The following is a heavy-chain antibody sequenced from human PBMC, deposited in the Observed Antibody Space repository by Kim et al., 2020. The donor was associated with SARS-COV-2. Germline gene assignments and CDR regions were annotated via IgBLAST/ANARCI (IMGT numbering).Heavy chain of an antibody. J-gene: IGHJ5*02. CDR2: MNPNSGNT. CDR1: GYTFTSYD. CDR3: ARGSVRRAIVVGITTFAGWFDP. V-gene: IGHV1-8*01. D-gene: IGHD3-22*01. Sequence: ASVKVSCKASGYTFTSYDINWVRQATGQGLEWMGWMNPNSGNTGYAQKFQGRVTMTRNTSISTAYMELSSLRSEDTAVYYCARGSVRRAIVVGITTFAGWFDPWGQGTLVTVSS.